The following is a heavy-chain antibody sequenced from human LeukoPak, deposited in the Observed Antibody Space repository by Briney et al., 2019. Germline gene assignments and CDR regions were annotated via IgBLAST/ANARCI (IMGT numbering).Heavy chain of an antibody. CDR2: IKQAGSEK. V-gene: IGHV3-7*05. J-gene: IGHJ4*02. CDR3: ARGSEQRYYDILTGYYFVRTFDY. Sequence: PGGSLRLSCAASGFTFGTYWMSWVRQARGKGSEWVANIKQAGSEKYYVDSVKGRFTISRDNAKNSLYLQMNSLRAEDTAIYYCARGSEQRYYDILTGYYFVRTFDYWGQGTLVTVSS. D-gene: IGHD3-9*01. CDR1: GFTFGTYW.